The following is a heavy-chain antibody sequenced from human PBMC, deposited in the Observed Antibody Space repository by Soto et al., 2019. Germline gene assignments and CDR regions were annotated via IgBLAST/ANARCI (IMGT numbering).Heavy chain of an antibody. Sequence: QVQLVESGGGVVQPGRSLRLSCAASGFTFSSYGMHWVRQAPGKGLEWVAVIWYDGSNKYYADSVKGRFTISRDNSKNSLYLQMNSLRAEDTAVYYCARGGDLFCVNPGYFDYWGQGTLVTVSS. CDR2: IWYDGSNK. CDR3: ARGGDLFCVNPGYFDY. V-gene: IGHV3-33*01. J-gene: IGHJ4*02. D-gene: IGHD3-10*01. CDR1: GFTFSSYG.